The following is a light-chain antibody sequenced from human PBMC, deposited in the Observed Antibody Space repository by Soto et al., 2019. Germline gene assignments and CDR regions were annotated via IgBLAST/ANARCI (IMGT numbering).Light chain of an antibody. J-gene: IGKJ1*01. CDR3: QQHNNWPQT. CDR1: QSVSNK. V-gene: IGKV3-15*01. CDR2: DVS. Sequence: EIVLTQSPVTLSLSPGERATLSCRASQSVSNKLAWYQQKPGQAPRLLIYDVSTRATGTPDRFSGSGSGTEFTLTISSLQSEDFAVYCCQQHNNWPQTFGQGTKVDIK.